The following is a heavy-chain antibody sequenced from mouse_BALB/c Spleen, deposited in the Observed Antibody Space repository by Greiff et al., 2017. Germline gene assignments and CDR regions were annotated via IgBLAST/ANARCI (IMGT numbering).Heavy chain of an antibody. J-gene: IGHJ4*01. Sequence: QVQLQQSGAELVKPGASVKLSCKASGYTFTSYYMYWVKQRPGQGLEWIGEINPSNGGTNFNEKFKSKATLTGDKSSSTAYMQLSSLTSEDSAVYYCTREGDAMDYWGQGTSVTVSS. V-gene: IGHV1S81*02. CDR3: TREGDAMDY. CDR2: INPSNGGT. CDR1: GYTFTSYY.